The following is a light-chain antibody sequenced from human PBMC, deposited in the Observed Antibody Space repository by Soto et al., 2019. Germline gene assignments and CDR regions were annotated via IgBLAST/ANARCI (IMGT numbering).Light chain of an antibody. J-gene: IGKJ2*01. CDR3: HQYNCYPYT. Sequence: DIQMTQSPSTLSASVGDRVTITCRASQSISSWLAWYQQKPGKAPKLLIYEASSLESGVPSRFSGSGSGTELPLTISSLQPADFAANYCHQYNCYPYTFGQGTKLEIK. CDR2: EAS. CDR1: QSISSW. V-gene: IGKV1-5*03.